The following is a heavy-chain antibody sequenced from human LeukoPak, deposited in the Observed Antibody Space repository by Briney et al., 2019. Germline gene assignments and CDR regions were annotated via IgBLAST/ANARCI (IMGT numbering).Heavy chain of an antibody. V-gene: IGHV3-9*01. CDR2: ISWNSGSI. CDR3: AKDMSSSGSYPHFDY. CDR1: GFDFHDYM. Sequence: GGSLRLSCAASGFDFHDYMMHWVRQPPGKGLEWVSGISWNSGSIDYADSVKGQFTISRDNAKNSLYLQMNSLRAEDTALYYCAKDMSSSGSYPHFDYWGQGTLVTVSS. D-gene: IGHD1-26*01. J-gene: IGHJ4*02.